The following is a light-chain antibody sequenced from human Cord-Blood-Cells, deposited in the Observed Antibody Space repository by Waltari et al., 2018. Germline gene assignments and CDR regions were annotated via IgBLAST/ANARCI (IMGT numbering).Light chain of an antibody. J-gene: IGKJ1*01. CDR3: QQSYSTPQA. CDR1: QRISSY. Sequence: DIQMTQSPSSLSASVGDSVTITCRASQRISSYLQWYQQQPGRAPMLLIYAASCLQSGVPSRFMGSGSGTDFTLTISRLQPEDFATYYCQQSYSTPQAFGQGTKVELK. CDR2: AAS. V-gene: IGKV1-39*01.